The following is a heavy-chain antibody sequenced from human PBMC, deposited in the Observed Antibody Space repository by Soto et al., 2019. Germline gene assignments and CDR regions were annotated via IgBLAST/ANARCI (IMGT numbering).Heavy chain of an antibody. D-gene: IGHD3-10*01. CDR1: GFTFRDYY. CDR2: ISSSGSTI. J-gene: IGHJ6*03. Sequence: VQLVESGGGLVKPGGSLRLSCAASGFTFRDYYMSWIRQAPGKGLEWVSDISSSGSTIYYADSVKGRFTISSDNAKDSLYLQINSLRAEDTAVYYCARTMVRGVITFQHYYYTDVWCNGTTVTVSS. CDR3: ARTMVRGVITFQHYYYTDV. V-gene: IGHV3-11*01.